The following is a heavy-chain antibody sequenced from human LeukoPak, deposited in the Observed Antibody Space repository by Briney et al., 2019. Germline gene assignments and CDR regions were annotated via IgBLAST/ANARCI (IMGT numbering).Heavy chain of an antibody. CDR1: GFTFSSYE. V-gene: IGHV3-48*03. CDR3: ARVRKDIQSMVRGQNYYYYMDV. D-gene: IGHD3-10*01. Sequence: GGSLRLSCVASGFTFSSYEMTWVRQAPGKGLEWLSYISSSGSTIYYADSVKGRFTVSRDNAKNSLYLQMNSLRAEDTAVYYCARVRKDIQSMVRGQNYYYYMDVWGKGTTVTISS. CDR2: ISSSGSTI. J-gene: IGHJ6*03.